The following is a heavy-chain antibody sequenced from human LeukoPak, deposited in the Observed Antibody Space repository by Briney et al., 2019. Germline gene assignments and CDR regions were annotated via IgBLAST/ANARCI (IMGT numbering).Heavy chain of an antibody. D-gene: IGHD5-12*01. CDR3: AKEAGYSGYDYPDY. Sequence: GGSLRLSCAASGFTFDDYAIHWVRQAAGKGLEWVSGISWSGGNIGYADSVKGRFTISRDNSKNTLYLQMNSLRAEDTAVYYCAKEAGYSGYDYPDYWGRGTLVTVSS. V-gene: IGHV3-9*01. CDR2: ISWSGGNI. J-gene: IGHJ4*02. CDR1: GFTFDDYA.